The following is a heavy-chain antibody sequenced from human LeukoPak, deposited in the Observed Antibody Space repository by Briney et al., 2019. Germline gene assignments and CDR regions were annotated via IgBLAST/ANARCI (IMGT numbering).Heavy chain of an antibody. D-gene: IGHD6-13*01. Sequence: GGSLRLSCAASGFTFSSYSMNWVRQAPGKGLEWVSYISSTGSTIYYADSVKGRFTISRDNAKNSLYLQTNSLRAEDTAVYYCARDSIAAANDYWGQGTLVTVSS. V-gene: IGHV3-48*01. CDR3: ARDSIAAANDY. J-gene: IGHJ4*02. CDR1: GFTFSSYS. CDR2: ISSTGSTI.